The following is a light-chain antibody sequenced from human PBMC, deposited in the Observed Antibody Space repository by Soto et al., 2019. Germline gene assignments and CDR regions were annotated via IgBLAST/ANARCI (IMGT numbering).Light chain of an antibody. CDR3: SSYAGSNTSVV. V-gene: IGLV2-23*02. J-gene: IGLJ2*01. CDR2: EVT. CDR1: TDNVGTYNH. Sequence: QSALTQPASVSGSPGQSITISCTGSTDNVGTYNHVSWYQQHSGKAPELMIFEVTKRPAGISSRFSGSKSGNTASLTISGLQAEDEADYYCSSYAGSNTSVVFGGGTKLTVL.